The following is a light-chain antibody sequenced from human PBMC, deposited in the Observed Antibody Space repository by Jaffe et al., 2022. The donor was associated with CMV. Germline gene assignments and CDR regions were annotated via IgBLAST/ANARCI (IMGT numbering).Light chain of an antibody. V-gene: IGLV2-14*03. Sequence: QSALTQPASVSGSPGQSLTISCTGTSSDVGGYNSVAWYQQQPGKAPKLIIYDVSNRPSGVSNRFSGSKSGDTASLTISGLQAEDEADYYCSSYSTRSTLYVFGSGTEVTVL. CDR2: DVS. CDR3: SSYSTRSTLYV. CDR1: SSDVGGYNS. J-gene: IGLJ1*01.